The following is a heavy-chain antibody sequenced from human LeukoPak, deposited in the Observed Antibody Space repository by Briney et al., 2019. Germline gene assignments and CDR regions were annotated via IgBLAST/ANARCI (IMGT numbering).Heavy chain of an antibody. CDR2: ISGSGGHT. J-gene: IGHJ4*02. D-gene: IGHD6-13*01. CDR1: RFTFYSYA. Sequence: PGGSLRLSCAASRFTFYSYAMRWVPQAPGGGVEGVSGISGSGGHTYYADSVKGRFTISRDNSTNTVYLQMNSLRAEDTAIYYCAKLSSIAAAGASYIDSWGQGTLVTVSS. CDR3: AKLSSIAAAGASYIDS. V-gene: IGHV3-23*01.